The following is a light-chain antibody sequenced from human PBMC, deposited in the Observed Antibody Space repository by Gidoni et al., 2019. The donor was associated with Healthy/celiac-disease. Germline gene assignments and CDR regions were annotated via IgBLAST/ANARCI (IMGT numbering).Light chain of an antibody. J-gene: IGKJ2*03. V-gene: IGKV1-33*01. CDR2: DAS. CDR1: QDISNY. CDR3: QQYDNLPS. Sequence: DIQMTQSPSSLSASVGDRVTITCQASQDISNYLNWYQQKPGKATKLLIYDASNLETGVPSRFSGSGSGTDFTFTISNLQPEDIATYYCQQYDNLPSFGQGTKLEIK.